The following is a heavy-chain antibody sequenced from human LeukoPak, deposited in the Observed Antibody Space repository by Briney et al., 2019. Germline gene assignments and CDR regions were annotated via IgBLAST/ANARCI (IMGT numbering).Heavy chain of an antibody. V-gene: IGHV3-48*04. CDR1: GFTFSSYS. D-gene: IGHD2-15*01. Sequence: GGSLRLSCAASGFTFSSYSLNWVRQAPGKGLEWVSFISSSSITIYYAASVKGRFTISRDNAEKSLYLQMNSLRAEDTAVYYCARDRGGSYSAIDYWGQGTLVTVSS. CDR3: ARDRGGSYSAIDY. J-gene: IGHJ4*02. CDR2: ISSSSITI.